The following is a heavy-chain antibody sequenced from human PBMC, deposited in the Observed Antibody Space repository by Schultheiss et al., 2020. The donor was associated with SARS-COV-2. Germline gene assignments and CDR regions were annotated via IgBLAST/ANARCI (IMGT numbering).Heavy chain of an antibody. J-gene: IGHJ4*02. CDR1: GYTFSDYY. CDR2: INPNSGGT. D-gene: IGHD5-18*01. V-gene: IGHV1-2*04. CDR3: ARTDQSMGIQLLRY. Sequence: ASVKVSCKASGYTFSDYYMHWVRQGPGQGLEWMGWINPNSGGTNYAQKFQGWVTMTRDTSISTVYMELSSLRSEDTAVYYCARTDQSMGIQLLRYWGQGTLVTVSS.